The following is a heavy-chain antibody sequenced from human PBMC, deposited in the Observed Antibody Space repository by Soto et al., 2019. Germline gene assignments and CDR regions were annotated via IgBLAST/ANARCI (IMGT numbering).Heavy chain of an antibody. CDR1: GGTFSSYA. CDR2: IIPIFGTA. Sequence: SVKVSCKASGGTFSSYAISWVRQAPGQGLEWMGGIIPIFGTANYAQKFQGRVTITADESTSTAYMELSSLRSEDTAVYYCARSWGNYYYYYYGMDVWGQGTTVTVSS. D-gene: IGHD3-16*01. V-gene: IGHV1-69*13. CDR3: ARSWGNYYYYYYGMDV. J-gene: IGHJ6*02.